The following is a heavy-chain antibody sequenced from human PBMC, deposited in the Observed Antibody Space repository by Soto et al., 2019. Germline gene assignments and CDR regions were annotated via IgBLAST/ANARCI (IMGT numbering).Heavy chain of an antibody. CDR2: ISYDGSNK. V-gene: IGHV3-30*18. J-gene: IGHJ4*02. CDR3: AKDRDVGSSWANFDY. D-gene: IGHD6-13*01. CDR1: GFTFSSYG. Sequence: QVQLVESGGGVVQPGRSLRLSCAASGFTFSSYGMHWVRQAPGKGLEWVAVISYDGSNKYYADSVKGRFTISRDNSKNTLYLQMNSLRAEGTAVYYCAKDRDVGSSWANFDYWGQGTLVTVSS.